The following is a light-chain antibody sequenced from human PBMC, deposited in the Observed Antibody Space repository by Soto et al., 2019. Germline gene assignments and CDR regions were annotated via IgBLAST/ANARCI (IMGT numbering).Light chain of an antibody. Sequence: DIQMTQSPSTLSGSVGDRVTITCRASQTISSWLAWYQQKPGKAPKLLIYKASTLKSGVPSRFSGSGSGTEFTLTISSLQPEDFATYYCQQSYSTPPWTFGQGTKVDTK. V-gene: IGKV1-5*03. J-gene: IGKJ1*01. CDR3: QQSYSTPPWT. CDR2: KAS. CDR1: QTISSW.